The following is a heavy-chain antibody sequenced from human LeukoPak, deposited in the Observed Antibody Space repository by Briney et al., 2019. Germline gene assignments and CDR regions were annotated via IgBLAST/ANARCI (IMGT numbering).Heavy chain of an antibody. CDR3: ASRVGATSPLGY. Sequence: SETLSLTCAVYGGSFSGYYWSWIRQPPGKGLEWIGEINHSGSTNYNPSLKSRVTISVDTSKNQFSLKLSSATAADTAVYYCASRVGATSPLGYWGQGTLVTVSS. J-gene: IGHJ4*02. CDR2: INHSGST. D-gene: IGHD1-26*01. V-gene: IGHV4-34*01. CDR1: GGSFSGYY.